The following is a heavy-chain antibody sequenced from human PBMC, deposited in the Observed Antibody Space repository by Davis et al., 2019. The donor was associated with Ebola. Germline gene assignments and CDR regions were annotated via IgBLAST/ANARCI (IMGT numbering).Heavy chain of an antibody. D-gene: IGHD1-7*01. CDR1: GFTFSSYS. J-gene: IGHJ4*02. CDR3: ARDGLTGTTNFDY. CDR2: ISSSSSYI. V-gene: IGHV3-21*01. Sequence: PGGSLRLSCAASGFTFSSYSMNWVRQAPGKGLEWVSSISSSSSYIYYADSVKGRFTISRDNAKNSLYLQMNSLRAEDTAVYYCARDGLTGTTNFDYWGQGTLVTVSS.